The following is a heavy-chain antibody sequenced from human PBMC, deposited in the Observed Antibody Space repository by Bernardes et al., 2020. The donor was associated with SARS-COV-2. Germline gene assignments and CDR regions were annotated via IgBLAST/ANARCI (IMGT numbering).Heavy chain of an antibody. Sequence: DSVKVSCKASGYPFTGYYIHWVRQAPGQGLEWMGWINPNSGGTNYAQNFQGRVTMTRDTSISTAYMELSSLRFDDTAVYYCALPPTNYDRYAMDLWGQGTTVTVSS. D-gene: IGHD3-22*01. CDR3: ALPPTNYDRYAMDL. CDR1: GYPFTGYY. V-gene: IGHV1-2*02. CDR2: INPNSGGT. J-gene: IGHJ6*02.